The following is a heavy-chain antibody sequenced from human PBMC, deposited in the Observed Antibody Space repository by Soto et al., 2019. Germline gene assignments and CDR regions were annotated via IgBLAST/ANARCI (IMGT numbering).Heavy chain of an antibody. V-gene: IGHV4-34*01. CDR1: GGSFSGYY. CDR3: ARDPRGSYYDYYFDY. CDR2: INHSGST. D-gene: IGHD1-26*01. J-gene: IGHJ4*02. Sequence: SETLSLTCAVYGGSFSGYYWSWIRQPPGKGLEWIGEINHSGSTNYNPSLKSRVTISVDTSKNQSSLKLSSVTAADTAVYYCARDPRGSYYDYYFDYWGQGTLVTSPQ.